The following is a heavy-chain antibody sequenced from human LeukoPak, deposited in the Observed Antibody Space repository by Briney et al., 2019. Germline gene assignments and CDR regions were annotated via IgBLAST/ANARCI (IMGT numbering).Heavy chain of an antibody. CDR2: IIPIFGTG. CDR1: GYTFTGYY. CDR3: ARERSGYSYGYDY. J-gene: IGHJ4*02. V-gene: IGHV1-69*06. Sequence: ASVKVSCKASGYTFTGYYMHWVRQAPGQGLEWMGGIIPIFGTGNSAQKFQGRVTITADKSTSTAYMELSSLRSEDTAVYYCARERSGYSYGYDYWGQGTLVTVSS. D-gene: IGHD5-18*01.